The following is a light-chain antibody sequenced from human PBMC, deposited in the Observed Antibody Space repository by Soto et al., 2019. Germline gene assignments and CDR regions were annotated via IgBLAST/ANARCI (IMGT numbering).Light chain of an antibody. J-gene: IGKJ1*01. CDR2: AAS. CDR1: QDISTH. V-gene: IGKV1-39*01. CDR3: QQSYNTPRT. Sequence: IQLTQSPSSLSASVGDRVTISCRASQDISTHLAWFAQKPGRAPQLLIYAASTLHSGVPSRFSGSGSGTDFTLTITSLQPEDFATYYCQQSYNTPRTFGQGTKVDNK.